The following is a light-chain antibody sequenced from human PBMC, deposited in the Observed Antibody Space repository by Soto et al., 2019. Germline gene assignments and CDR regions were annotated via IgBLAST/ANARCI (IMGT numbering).Light chain of an antibody. Sequence: AIQLTQSPSSLSASVGDRVTITCRASQGISNGLAWYQHKPGKAPELLIYDASSLQSGVPSRFSGSGYGTDFPLTISSLQPEDFAHYYCQQFNETPLTFGGGTKVQI. V-gene: IGKV1-13*02. J-gene: IGKJ4*01. CDR3: QQFNETPLT. CDR2: DAS. CDR1: QGISNG.